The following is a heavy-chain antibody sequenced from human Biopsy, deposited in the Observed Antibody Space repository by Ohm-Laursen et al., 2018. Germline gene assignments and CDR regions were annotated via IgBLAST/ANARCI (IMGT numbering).Heavy chain of an antibody. CDR3: ARHPTGFWFDP. V-gene: IGHV4-31*03. CDR1: GVSINGGCYY. J-gene: IGHJ5*02. CDR2: IFYSANT. Sequence: TLSLTCTVSGVSINGGCYYWNWIRHHPGKGLEWIGNIFYSANTYYNPSLKSRVTISVDTSKNQFSLNLTSVTAADTAVYYCARHPTGFWFDPWGQGTLVIVSS.